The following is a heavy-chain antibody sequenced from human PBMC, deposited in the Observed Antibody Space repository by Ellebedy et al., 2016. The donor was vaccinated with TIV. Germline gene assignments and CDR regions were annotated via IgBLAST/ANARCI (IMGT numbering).Heavy chain of an antibody. CDR3: ARQRPASGDSYSGMDV. CDR2: IIPIFGTA. D-gene: IGHD1-26*01. J-gene: IGHJ6*02. V-gene: IGHV1-69*06. Sequence: ASVKVSCKASGGTFSSYAISWVRQAPGQGLEWMGGIIPIFGTANYAQKFQGRVTITADKSTSTAYMELSSLRSEDTAVFYCARQRPASGDSYSGMDVWGQGTTVTVSS. CDR1: GGTFSSYA.